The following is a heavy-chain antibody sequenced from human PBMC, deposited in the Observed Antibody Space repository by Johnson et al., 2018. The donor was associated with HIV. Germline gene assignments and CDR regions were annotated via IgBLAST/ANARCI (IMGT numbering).Heavy chain of an antibody. CDR2: IWYDGSRK. V-gene: IGHV3-30*02. CDR1: GFIFSSYG. Sequence: QVQLVESGGGVVQPGRSLRLSCAASGFIFSSYGMHWVRQAPGKGLEWVAFIWYDGSRKYYPDSVKGRFTISRVNSKNMLYLQMNSLRVEDTAGYYCVKEASRGTVTQAPDAFDIWGQWTVVTVSS. J-gene: IGHJ3*02. D-gene: IGHD4-17*01. CDR3: VKEASRGTVTQAPDAFDI.